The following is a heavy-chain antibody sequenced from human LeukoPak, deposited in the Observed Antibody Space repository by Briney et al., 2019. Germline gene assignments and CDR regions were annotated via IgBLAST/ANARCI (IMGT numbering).Heavy chain of an antibody. CDR3: ARPYGSGSR. CDR2: INHSGST. Sequence: PSETLSLTCAVYGGSFSGYYWSWIRQPPGKGLEWIGEINHSGSTNYNPSLKSRVTISVDTSKNQFSLKLSSVTAADTAVYYCARPYGSGSRWGQGTLVTVSS. CDR1: GGSFSGYY. J-gene: IGHJ4*02. V-gene: IGHV4-34*01. D-gene: IGHD3-10*01.